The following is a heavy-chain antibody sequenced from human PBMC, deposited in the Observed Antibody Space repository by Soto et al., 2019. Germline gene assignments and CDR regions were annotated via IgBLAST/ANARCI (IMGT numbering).Heavy chain of an antibody. CDR3: ARDHCSTITCYPQYFDS. J-gene: IGHJ4*02. Sequence: QVQLQESGPGLVKPSGTLSLTCAVSGGSISSNNWWSWVRQPPGKGLEWIGEIYQSGSTNYNTSLESRVTISIDKSKNQFSLEVTSVTAADTAVYYCARDHCSTITCYPQYFDSWGQGTLVTVSS. D-gene: IGHD2-2*01. V-gene: IGHV4-4*02. CDR1: GGSISSNNW. CDR2: IYQSGST.